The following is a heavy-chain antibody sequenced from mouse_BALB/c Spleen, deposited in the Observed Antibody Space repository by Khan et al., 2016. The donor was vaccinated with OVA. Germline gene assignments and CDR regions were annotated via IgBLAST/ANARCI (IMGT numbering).Heavy chain of an antibody. CDR3: ALYYYGRAWFAY. V-gene: IGHV2-3*01. CDR1: GFSLTSYG. D-gene: IGHD1-1*01. CDR2: IWGDGST. Sequence: QVQLKVSGPGLVAPSQSLSITCTVSGFSLTSYGVGWVRQPPGKGLEWLGVIWGDGSTNYHSALISRLNINKDNSKSQVFLKLNSLQTDDTATYYCALYYYGRAWFAYWGQGTLVTVSA. J-gene: IGHJ3*01.